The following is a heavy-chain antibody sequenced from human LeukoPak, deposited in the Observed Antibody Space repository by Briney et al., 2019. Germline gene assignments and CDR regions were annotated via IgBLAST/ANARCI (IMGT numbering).Heavy chain of an antibody. Sequence: ASVKVSCKASGYTFTSYYMHWVRQAPGQGLEWMGIINPSGGSTSYAQKFQGRVTMTRDTSTSTVYMELSSLRSEDPAVYYCARDYYGSGSYYEPFDYWGQGTLVTVSS. CDR3: ARDYYGSGSYYEPFDY. D-gene: IGHD3-10*01. J-gene: IGHJ4*02. CDR1: GYTFTSYY. CDR2: INPSGGST. V-gene: IGHV1-46*01.